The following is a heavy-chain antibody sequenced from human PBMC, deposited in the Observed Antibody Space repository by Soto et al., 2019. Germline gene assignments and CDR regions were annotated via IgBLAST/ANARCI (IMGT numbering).Heavy chain of an antibody. D-gene: IGHD6-13*01. J-gene: IGHJ3*02. CDR1: GASISSSNW. V-gene: IGHV4-4*02. CDR2: ISHSGST. Sequence: QVQLQESGPGLVKPSGTLSLTCAVSGASISSSNWWTWVRQPPGKGLEWIGEISHSGSTNYNPSLTRGTTIPVDRSQKQFSLELGSVTDADTAAYDGARRPSSSWYGWGASEIRVHGTMVSVSS. CDR3: ARRPSSSWYGWGASEI.